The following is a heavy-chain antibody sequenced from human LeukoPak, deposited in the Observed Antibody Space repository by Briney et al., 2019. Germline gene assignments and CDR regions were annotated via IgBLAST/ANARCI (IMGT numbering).Heavy chain of an antibody. CDR1: GLTFSSYG. J-gene: IGHJ4*02. CDR2: IRYDGNSK. V-gene: IGHV3-30*02. D-gene: IGHD6-19*01. Sequence: GGSLRLSCAASGLTFSSYGMHWVRQAPGKGLEWVAFIRYDGNSKYYADSMKGRFTISRDNSKNISYLQMNSLRVEDTALYYCAKIHSSGWNGPGGDFWGQGTLVTVSS. CDR3: AKIHSSGWNGPGGDF.